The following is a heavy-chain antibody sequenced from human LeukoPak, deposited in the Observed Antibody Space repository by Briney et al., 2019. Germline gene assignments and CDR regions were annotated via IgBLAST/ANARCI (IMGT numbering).Heavy chain of an antibody. Sequence: SETLSLTCTVSGGSISSYFWSWIRQPAGKGLEWIGRIYTSGTTNYNPSLKSRVTMSVDTSKNQSSLNLTSVTAADTAVYYCARDNEVAARSFDYWGQGTLVTVSS. V-gene: IGHV4-4*07. CDR2: IYTSGTT. D-gene: IGHD6-6*01. CDR3: ARDNEVAARSFDY. J-gene: IGHJ4*02. CDR1: GGSISSYF.